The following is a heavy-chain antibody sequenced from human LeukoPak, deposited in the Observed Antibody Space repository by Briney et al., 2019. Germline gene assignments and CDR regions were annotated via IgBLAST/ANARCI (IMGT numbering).Heavy chain of an antibody. V-gene: IGHV4-4*09. CDR3: AREGVEMATIYYYYYTDV. J-gene: IGHJ6*03. Sequence: SETLSLTCTVSGGSISSYYWSWIRQPPGKGLEWIGYIYTSGSTNYNPSLKSRVTISVDTSKNQFSLKLSSVTAADTAVYYCAREGVEMATIYYYYYTDVWGKGTTVTVSS. CDR2: IYTSGST. CDR1: GGSISSYY. D-gene: IGHD5-24*01.